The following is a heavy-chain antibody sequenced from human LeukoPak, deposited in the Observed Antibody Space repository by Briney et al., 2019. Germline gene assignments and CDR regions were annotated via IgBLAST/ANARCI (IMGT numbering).Heavy chain of an antibody. CDR2: IYTSGST. CDR1: RGSINSGSYY. V-gene: IGHV4-61*02. CDR3: ARVSRDGYNRYLDY. D-gene: IGHD5-24*01. J-gene: IGHJ4*02. Sequence: SETLSLTCTVSRGSINSGSYYWSWIRQPAGKGLEWIGRIYTSGSTNYNPSLKSRVTISVDTSKNQFSLKLSSVTAADTAVYYCARVSRDGYNRYLDYWGQGTLVTVSS.